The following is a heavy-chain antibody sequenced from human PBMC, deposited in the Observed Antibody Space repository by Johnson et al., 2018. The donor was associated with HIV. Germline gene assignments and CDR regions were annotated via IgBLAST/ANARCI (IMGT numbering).Heavy chain of an antibody. CDR1: GFTFSSYA. J-gene: IGHJ3*02. D-gene: IGHD4-23*01. Sequence: QVLLVESGGGLVQPGGSLRLSCAASGFTFSSYAMYWVRQAPGKGLEWVAVISYDGSNKYYADSVKGRFTISRDDSKTTLFLQMNSLKIEDTAVYYCTTDLGVVGGFDICGQGTMVSVS. CDR3: TTDLGVVGGFDI. V-gene: IGHV3-30-3*01. CDR2: ISYDGSNK.